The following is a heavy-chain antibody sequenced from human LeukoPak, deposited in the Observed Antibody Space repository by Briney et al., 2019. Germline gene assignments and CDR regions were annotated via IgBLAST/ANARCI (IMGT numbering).Heavy chain of an antibody. D-gene: IGHD3-10*01. V-gene: IGHV1-3*01. CDR2: INAGTGDG. CDR1: GYSFSHYG. CDR3: ARSGDSWSCDN. Sequence: ASVKVSCKASGYSFSHYGVQWVRQAPGQTLEWMGWINAGTGDGKYSQKFQGRLTMTSDTSASTLYMELNSLRSEDAAVHYCARSGDSWSCDNWGQGTLVTVSS. J-gene: IGHJ4*02.